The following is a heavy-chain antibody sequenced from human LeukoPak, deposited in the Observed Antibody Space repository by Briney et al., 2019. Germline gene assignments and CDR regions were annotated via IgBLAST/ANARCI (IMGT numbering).Heavy chain of an antibody. Sequence: SVTVSCKASGGTFSSYAISWVRQAPGQGLEWMGGIIPIFGTTNYAQKFQDRVTITADKSTSTAYMELSSLRSEDTAVYYCARVVGLTGYSSSWYSGYYYYMDVWGKGTTVTVSS. CDR1: GGTFSSYA. CDR2: IIPIFGTT. V-gene: IGHV1-69*06. J-gene: IGHJ6*03. D-gene: IGHD6-13*01. CDR3: ARVVGLTGYSSSWYSGYYYYMDV.